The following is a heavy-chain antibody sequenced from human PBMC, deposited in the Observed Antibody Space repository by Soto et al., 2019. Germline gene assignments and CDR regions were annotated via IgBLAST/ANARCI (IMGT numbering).Heavy chain of an antibody. Sequence: GGSLRLSCAASGFTFSSYAMHWVRQAPGKGLEWVAVISYDGSNKYYADSVKGRFTISRDNSKNTLYLQMNSLRAEDTAVYYCARDATLAVAAPDHWGQGTLVTVSS. V-gene: IGHV3-30-3*01. J-gene: IGHJ5*02. D-gene: IGHD6-19*01. CDR2: ISYDGSNK. CDR3: ARDATLAVAAPDH. CDR1: GFTFSSYA.